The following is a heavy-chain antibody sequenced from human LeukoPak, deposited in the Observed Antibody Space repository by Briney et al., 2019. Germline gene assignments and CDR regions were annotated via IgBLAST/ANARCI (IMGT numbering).Heavy chain of an antibody. CDR3: ARHYYDSSGYYHYYYYYYMDV. CDR2: IKQDGSEK. D-gene: IGHD3-22*01. J-gene: IGHJ6*03. CDR1: GFTFSSYW. Sequence: PGGSLRLSCAASGFTFSSYWMSWVRQAPGKGLEWVANIKQDGSEKYYVDSVKGRFTISRDNAKNSLYLQMNSLRAEDTALYYCARHYYDSSGYYHYYYYYYMDVWGKGTTVTVSS. V-gene: IGHV3-7*03.